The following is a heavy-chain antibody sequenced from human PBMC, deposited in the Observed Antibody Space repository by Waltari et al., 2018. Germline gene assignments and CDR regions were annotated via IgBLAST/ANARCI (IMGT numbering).Heavy chain of an antibody. CDR2: IHYSGST. J-gene: IGHJ4*02. D-gene: IGHD6-19*01. CDR3: ARHMRPSIAVGGIDY. Sequence: PGKGLECIGSIHYSGSTYYNPSLKSRVTISVDTSKNQFSLKLSSVTAADTAVYYCARHMRPSIAVGGIDYWAREPWSPSPQ. V-gene: IGHV4-39*01.